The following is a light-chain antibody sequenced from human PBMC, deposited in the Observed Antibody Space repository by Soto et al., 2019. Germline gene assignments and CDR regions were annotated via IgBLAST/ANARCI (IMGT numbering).Light chain of an antibody. CDR2: DAS. V-gene: IGKV1-5*01. J-gene: IGKJ1*01. Sequence: DIQMTQSPSTLSASVGDSVTFTCRASQSISSWMAWYQQKPGKAPKLLIYDASSLESGVPSRFSGSGSGTEFTLTISSLQPDDFATYYCQQFNSYPWTFGQGTKVEIK. CDR3: QQFNSYPWT. CDR1: QSISSW.